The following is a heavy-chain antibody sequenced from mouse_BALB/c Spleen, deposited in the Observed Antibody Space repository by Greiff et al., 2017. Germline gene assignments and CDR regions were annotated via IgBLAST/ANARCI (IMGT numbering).Heavy chain of an antibody. CDR2: ISSGGSYT. J-gene: IGHJ2*01. Sequence: EVNLVESGGGLVKPGGSLKLSCAASGFTFSSYTMSWVRQTPEKRLEWVATISSGGSYTYYPDSVKGRFTISRDNAKNTLYLQMSSLKSEDTAMYYCTRDLEYYGYDYFDYWGQGTTLTVSS. D-gene: IGHD1-2*01. CDR3: TRDLEYYGYDYFDY. V-gene: IGHV5-6-4*01. CDR1: GFTFSSYT.